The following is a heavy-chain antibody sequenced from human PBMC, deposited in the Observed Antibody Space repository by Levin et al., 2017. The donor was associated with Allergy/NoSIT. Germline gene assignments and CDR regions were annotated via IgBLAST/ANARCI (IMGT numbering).Heavy chain of an antibody. CDR1: GFTFSDFF. V-gene: IGHV3-11*03. D-gene: IGHD6-13*01. CDR2: ISPGSSYI. CDR3: ARFIASAINSYYGMDV. J-gene: IGHJ6*02. Sequence: GESLKISCAASGFTFSDFFMSWVRQAPGKGLQWVAYISPGSSYIKYAASVQGRFTISRDNARNSVSLQMKSLRADDTALYFCARFIASAINSYYGMDVWGQGARVTVSS.